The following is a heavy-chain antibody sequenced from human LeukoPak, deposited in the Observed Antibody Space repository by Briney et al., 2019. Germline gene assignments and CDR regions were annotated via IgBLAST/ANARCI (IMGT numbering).Heavy chain of an antibody. CDR3: AGDRAVTQDWVEFDP. V-gene: IGHV3-66*03. CDR1: GFSVSNYY. Sequence: GGSLRLSCAGSGFSVSNYYMSWVRQAPGKGLEWVSLIRDSGETFYADSVKGRFTISRDNSKNTMYLQMNRLRVEDTAVCFCAGDRAVTQDWVEFDPWGQGTLVTVSS. J-gene: IGHJ5*02. CDR2: IRDSGET. D-gene: IGHD4-17*01.